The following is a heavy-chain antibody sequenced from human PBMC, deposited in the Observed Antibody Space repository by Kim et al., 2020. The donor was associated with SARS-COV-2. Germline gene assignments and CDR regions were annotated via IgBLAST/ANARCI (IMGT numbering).Heavy chain of an antibody. CDR2: MNPNSGNT. CDR1: GYTFTSYD. D-gene: IGHD3-3*01. V-gene: IGHV1-8*01. Sequence: ASVKVSCKASGYTFTSYDINWVRQATGQGLEWMGWMNPNSGNTGYAQKFQGRVTMTRNTSISTAYMELSSLRSEDTAVYYCARWLHLRAGGYDFWSGYFGNYGMDVWGQGTTVTVSS. J-gene: IGHJ6*02. CDR3: ARWLHLRAGGYDFWSGYFGNYGMDV.